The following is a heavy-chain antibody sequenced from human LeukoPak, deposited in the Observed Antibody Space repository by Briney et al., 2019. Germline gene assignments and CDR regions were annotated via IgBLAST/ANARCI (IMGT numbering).Heavy chain of an antibody. CDR1: GGSISSSYYN. CDR3: ARDHRRGYSYGWKDYFDY. J-gene: IGHJ4*02. CDR2: IYYTGST. V-gene: IGHV4-39*07. Sequence: SETLSLTCTVSGGSISSSYYNWGWIRQPPGKGLEWIGTIYYTGSTSYNPSLKSRVTISLDTSKTQFSLKLTSVTAADTAVYYCARDHRRGYSYGWKDYFDYWGQGTLVTVSS. D-gene: IGHD5-18*01.